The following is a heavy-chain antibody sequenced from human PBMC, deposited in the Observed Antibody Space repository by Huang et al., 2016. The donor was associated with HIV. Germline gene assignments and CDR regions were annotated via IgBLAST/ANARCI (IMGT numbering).Heavy chain of an antibody. D-gene: IGHD3-22*01. Sequence: VQLIESGGGVVQPGKSLRRSCAPSGFILSNYGMHWGRQAPGKRLKWVAIIRENGMKKNYADYVRGRCTVGRDNGNNTLFLQMRSLGVDETAVYYCARGDYYDSSGYHPGYFDYWGQGILVTVSS. J-gene: IGHJ4*02. V-gene: IGHV3-33*04. CDR1: GFILSNYG. CDR3: ARGDYYDSSGYHPGYFDY. CDR2: IRENGMKK.